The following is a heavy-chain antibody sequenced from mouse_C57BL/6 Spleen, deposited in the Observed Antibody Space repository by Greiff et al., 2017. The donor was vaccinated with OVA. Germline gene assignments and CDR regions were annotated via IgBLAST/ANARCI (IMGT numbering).Heavy chain of an antibody. V-gene: IGHV10-3*01. CDR1: GFTFNNYA. CDR2: IRSKSSNYAT. Sequence: DVMLVESGGGLVQPTGSLKLSCAASGFTFNNYALHWVRQAPGKGLEWVARIRSKSSNYATYYSDSVKDRFTISRYDSQSMLYLQMNNLKTEDTARYYCVGARTGTFDYWGQGTTLTVSS. D-gene: IGHD4-1*01. CDR3: VGARTGTFDY. J-gene: IGHJ2*01.